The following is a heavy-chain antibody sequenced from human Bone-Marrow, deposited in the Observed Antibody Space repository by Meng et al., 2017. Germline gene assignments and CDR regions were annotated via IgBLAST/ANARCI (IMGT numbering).Heavy chain of an antibody. D-gene: IGHD6-13*01. CDR1: GGSFSGFY. Sequence: QVQLQQWGAGLLEPSETLSLTCAVYGGSFSGFYWNWFRQPPGKGLEWIAEINHSGSTNINPSLKSRVTILADTSKNQFSLKVRSVTAADTAVYYCAREAYSTSLSSATGFDYWGQGTLVTVSS. CDR2: INHSGST. J-gene: IGHJ4*02. CDR3: AREAYSTSLSSATGFDY. V-gene: IGHV4-34*01.